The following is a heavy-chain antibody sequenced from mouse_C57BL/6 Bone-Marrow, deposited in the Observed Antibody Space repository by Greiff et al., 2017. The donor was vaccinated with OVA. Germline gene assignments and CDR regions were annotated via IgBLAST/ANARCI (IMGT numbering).Heavy chain of an antibody. CDR1: GYTFTSYG. D-gene: IGHD1-1*01. CDR2: IYPRSGNT. V-gene: IGHV1-81*01. J-gene: IGHJ3*01. CDR3: AREGPYCYGSGFAY. Sequence: VQLQQSGAELARPGASVQLSCKASGYTFTSYGISWVKQRTGQGLEWIGEIYPRSGNTYYNEKFKGKATLTADKSSSTAYMELRSLTSEDSAVYFCAREGPYCYGSGFAYWGQGTLVTVSA.